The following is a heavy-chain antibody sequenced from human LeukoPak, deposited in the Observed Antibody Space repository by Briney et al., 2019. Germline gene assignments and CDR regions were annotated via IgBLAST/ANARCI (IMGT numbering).Heavy chain of an antibody. Sequence: KPSETLSLTCTVSGGSISNYYWSWIRQPPGKGLESIGYISDTGRTNYNPSLKSRVIISVDTSKNQFSLKLNSVTAADTALYYCARHLYGSGLFDFWGQRTLVTVSS. CDR2: ISDTGRT. V-gene: IGHV4-59*08. J-gene: IGHJ4*02. CDR3: ARHLYGSGLFDF. CDR1: GGSISNYY. D-gene: IGHD3-10*01.